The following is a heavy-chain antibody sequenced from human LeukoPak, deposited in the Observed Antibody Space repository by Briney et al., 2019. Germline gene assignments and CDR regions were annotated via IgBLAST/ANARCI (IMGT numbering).Heavy chain of an antibody. CDR3: AKVLSRLTDYYYYGMDV. D-gene: IGHD6-19*01. V-gene: IGHV3-30*18. J-gene: IGHJ6*02. Sequence: PGRSLRLSCAASGFTFSSYGMHWVRQAPGKGLEWVAVISYDGSNKYYADSAKGRFTISRDNSKNTLYLQMNSLRAEDTAVYYCAKVLSRLTDYYYYGMDVWGQGTTVTVSS. CDR2: ISYDGSNK. CDR1: GFTFSSYG.